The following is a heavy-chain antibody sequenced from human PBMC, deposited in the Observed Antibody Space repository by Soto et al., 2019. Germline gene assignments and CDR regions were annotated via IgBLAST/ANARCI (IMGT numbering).Heavy chain of an antibody. CDR1: GGSISSYY. CDR2: IYYSGST. Sequence: SETLSLTCTVSGGSISSYYWSWIRQPPGKGLEWIGYIYYSGSTNYNPSLKSRVTISVDTSKNQFSLKLSSVTAADTAVYYCAREDRATTGTQGAFDIWGQGTMVTVSS. D-gene: IGHD1-1*01. J-gene: IGHJ3*02. V-gene: IGHV4-59*01. CDR3: AREDRATTGTQGAFDI.